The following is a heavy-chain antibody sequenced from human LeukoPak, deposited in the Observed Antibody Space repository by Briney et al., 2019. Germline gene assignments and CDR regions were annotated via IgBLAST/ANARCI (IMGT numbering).Heavy chain of an antibody. CDR1: GFTFSSYG. J-gene: IGHJ4*02. V-gene: IGHV3-30*18. D-gene: IGHD1-26*01. CDR2: ISYDGSNK. Sequence: GGSLRLSCAASGFTFSSYGMHWVRQAPGKGLEWVAVISYDGSNKYYADSVKGRFTISRDNSKNTLYLQMNSLRAEDTAVYYCAKDPSGSYLRGYFDYWGQGTLVTVSS. CDR3: AKDPSGSYLRGYFDY.